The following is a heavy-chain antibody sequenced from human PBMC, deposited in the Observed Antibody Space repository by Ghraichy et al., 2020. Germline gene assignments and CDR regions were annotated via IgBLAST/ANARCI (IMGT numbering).Heavy chain of an antibody. Sequence: GESLNISCEGSGFSFNDYSMIWVRLTPRKALEWVSYITGSSITIFYTDSVKGRFTISRDNAKNSLYLQMNSLRAEDTTVYYCARLPLPRRAAVGDWYFDLWGRGTLVTVSS. V-gene: IGHV3-48*01. CDR3: ARLPLPRRAAVGDWYFDL. J-gene: IGHJ2*01. CDR1: GFSFNDYS. D-gene: IGHD6-13*01. CDR2: ITGSSITI.